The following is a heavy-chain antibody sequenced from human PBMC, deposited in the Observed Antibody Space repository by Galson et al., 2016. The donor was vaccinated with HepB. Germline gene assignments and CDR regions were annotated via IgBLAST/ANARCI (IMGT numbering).Heavy chain of an antibody. V-gene: IGHV3-23*01. J-gene: IGHJ6*02. Sequence: SLRLSCAGSGFTFSTYIMGWVRQPPGRGVEWVSSIHAGDPGTYYTDSVKGRFTISRDNSRNTVYLQMNDLRVEDSAVYYCAKKGLVPRGPDYSLDVLGQGTTVTVS. CDR2: IHAGDPGT. CDR3: AKKGLVPRGPDYSLDV. D-gene: IGHD6-6*01. CDR1: GFTFSTYI.